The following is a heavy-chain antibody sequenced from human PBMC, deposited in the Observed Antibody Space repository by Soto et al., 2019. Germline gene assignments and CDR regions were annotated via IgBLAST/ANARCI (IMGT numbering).Heavy chain of an antibody. D-gene: IGHD6-19*01. CDR2: ISSNSSYK. Sequence: PGGSLRLSCAASGFTFSSYAMNWVRQTQEKGLEWVSSISSNSSYKHYSDSVKGRFTISRDNANNSLFLQMNSLRAEDTATYYCARDLALAGNYWGQGVLVTVSS. CDR3: ARDLALAGNY. CDR1: GFTFSSYA. J-gene: IGHJ4*02. V-gene: IGHV3-21*01.